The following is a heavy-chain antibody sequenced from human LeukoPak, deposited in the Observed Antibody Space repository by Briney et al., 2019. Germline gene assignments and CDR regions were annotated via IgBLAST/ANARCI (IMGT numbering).Heavy chain of an antibody. J-gene: IGHJ4*02. Sequence: SETLSLTCTVSGGSISGSSYYWGWIRQPPGKGLEWIGSIYYSGNTYYNPSLKSRVTISVDTSKNQFSLKLSSVTAADTAVYYCARATYDSPWDYWGQGTLVTVSS. CDR2: IYYSGNT. D-gene: IGHD3-3*01. CDR1: GGSISGSSYY. V-gene: IGHV4-39*07. CDR3: ARATYDSPWDY.